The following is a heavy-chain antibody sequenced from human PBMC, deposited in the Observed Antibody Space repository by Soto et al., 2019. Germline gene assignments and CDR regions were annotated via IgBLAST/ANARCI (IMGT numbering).Heavy chain of an antibody. V-gene: IGHV3-30*03. CDR2: ISYDGSDK. D-gene: IGHD3-10*01. CDR3: GGGQYYFDY. Sequence: QVQLVESGGGVVQPGRSLRLSCAASGFPFTSYGMHWVREGPDKGLEWVAIISYDGSDKYYADSVKGRFTISRDNSKKTLYLQMKSLRPEDTAFYYCGGGQYYFDYRGKGTLVIVSS. CDR1: GFPFTSYG. J-gene: IGHJ4*02.